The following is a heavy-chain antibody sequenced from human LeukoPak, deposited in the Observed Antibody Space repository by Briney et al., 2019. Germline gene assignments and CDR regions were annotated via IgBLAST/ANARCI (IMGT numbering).Heavy chain of an antibody. CDR3: AKGPRPYGSGSYYTPADY. CDR1: GFTFNTYA. J-gene: IGHJ4*02. V-gene: IGHV3-23*01. CDR2: ISGGGSST. Sequence: GGSLRLSCAASGFTFNTYAMTWVRQAPGKGLEWVSSISGGGSSTYYADSVKGRFTISRDNSKNTLYLQMNSLRAEDTAVYYCAKGPRPYGSGSYYTPADYWGQGTLVTVSS. D-gene: IGHD3-10*01.